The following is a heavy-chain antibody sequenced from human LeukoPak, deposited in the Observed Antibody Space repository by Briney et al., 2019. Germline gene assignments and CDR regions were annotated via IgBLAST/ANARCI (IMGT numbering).Heavy chain of an antibody. CDR2: ISAYNGNT. CDR3: ARDLYSSSWYDRYYFDY. Sequence: ASVKVSCKASGYTFTSYGISWVRQAPGQGLEWMGWISAYNGNTNYAQKLQGRVTMTTDTSTSTAYMELRSLRSDDTAVYHCARDLYSSSWYDRYYFDYWGQGTLVTVSS. V-gene: IGHV1-18*01. J-gene: IGHJ4*02. D-gene: IGHD6-13*01. CDR1: GYTFTSYG.